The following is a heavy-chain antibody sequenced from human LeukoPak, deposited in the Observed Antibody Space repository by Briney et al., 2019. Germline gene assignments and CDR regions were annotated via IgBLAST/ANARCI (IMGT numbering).Heavy chain of an antibody. CDR2: INPDGTVT. J-gene: IGHJ2*01. CDR1: GFTFNNYW. Sequence: PGGSLRLSCAASGFTFNNYWMHWVRPAPGKGLVWVSPINPDGTVTTYADSVKGRFTISRDNAKNTLYLQMNSLRAEDTPVYYCVRDSPSGFFDLWGRGTLVTVSS. D-gene: IGHD6-19*01. V-gene: IGHV3-74*01. CDR3: VRDSPSGFFDL.